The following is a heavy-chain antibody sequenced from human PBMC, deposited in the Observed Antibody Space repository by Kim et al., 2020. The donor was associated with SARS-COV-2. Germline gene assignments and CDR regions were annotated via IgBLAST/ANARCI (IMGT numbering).Heavy chain of an antibody. Sequence: GESLKISCKGSGYSFTTYWIGWVRQMPGKGLEWMGIIYPGDSDTRYSPSFQGQVTISADKSISTAYLQWSSLKASDTAMYYCARLAYCGGDCYSMRPPFDYCGQGTLVTVSS. J-gene: IGHJ4*02. V-gene: IGHV5-51*01. CDR2: IYPGDSDT. D-gene: IGHD2-21*02. CDR3: ARLAYCGGDCYSMRPPFDY. CDR1: GYSFTTYW.